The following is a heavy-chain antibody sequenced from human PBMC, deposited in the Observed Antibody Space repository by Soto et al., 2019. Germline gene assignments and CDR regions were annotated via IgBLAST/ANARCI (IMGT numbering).Heavy chain of an antibody. CDR1: GYIFNNHA. CDR2: INAGNGNT. D-gene: IGHD3-10*02. CDR3: ARDQSGIGYYVDWFDP. Sequence: QGHLVQSGAEVKKPGASVKVSCKASGYIFNNHAMHWVRQAPGQRLEWMGWINAGNGNTYYSQNFKDRVTFNRDTIATTVFMELTSLTSEDTAVYYCARDQSGIGYYVDWFDPWGQGTLVTVSS. V-gene: IGHV1-3*01. J-gene: IGHJ5*02.